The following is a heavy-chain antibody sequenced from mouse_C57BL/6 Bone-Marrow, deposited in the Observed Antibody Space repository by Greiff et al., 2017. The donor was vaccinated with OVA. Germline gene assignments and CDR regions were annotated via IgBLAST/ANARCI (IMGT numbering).Heavy chain of an antibody. Sequence: VQLQQSGAELVKPGASVKLSCTASGFNIKDYYMHWVKQRTEQGLEWIGRIDPEDGETKYAPKFQDKATITADTSTNTAYLQLSSLTSEDTAVYYCALYYDYDDAYWGQGTLVTVSA. J-gene: IGHJ3*01. V-gene: IGHV14-2*01. CDR2: IDPEDGET. CDR3: ALYYDYDDAY. D-gene: IGHD2-4*01. CDR1: GFNIKDYY.